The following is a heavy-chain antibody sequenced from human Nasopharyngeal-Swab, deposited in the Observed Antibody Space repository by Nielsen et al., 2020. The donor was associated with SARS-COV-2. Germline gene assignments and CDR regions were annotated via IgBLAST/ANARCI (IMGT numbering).Heavy chain of an antibody. Sequence: GESLKISCAASGFTFSSCTMNWVRQAPGKGLEWVSSITSSSYIYYADSVKGRFTISRDKAKNSLYLQMNSLRAEDTAVYYCARDGDGYNDFDYWGQGTLVTVSS. J-gene: IGHJ4*02. CDR3: ARDGDGYNDFDY. CDR2: ITSSSYI. CDR1: GFTFSSCT. D-gene: IGHD5-24*01. V-gene: IGHV3-21*01.